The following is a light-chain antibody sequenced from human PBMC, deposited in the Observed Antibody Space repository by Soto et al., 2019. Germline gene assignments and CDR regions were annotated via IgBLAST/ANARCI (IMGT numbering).Light chain of an antibody. CDR2: HTT. V-gene: IGLV7-43*01. Sequence: QTVVTQEPSLTVSPGGTVTLTCASSTGAVTSSYYPNWFQRKPGQAPRTLIYHTTNRHSWTPARFSLSLLGGKAALTLSGVQPENEAEYYCLLYSGGDVVFGGGTQLTVL. CDR3: LLYSGGDVV. J-gene: IGLJ2*01. CDR1: TGAVTSSYY.